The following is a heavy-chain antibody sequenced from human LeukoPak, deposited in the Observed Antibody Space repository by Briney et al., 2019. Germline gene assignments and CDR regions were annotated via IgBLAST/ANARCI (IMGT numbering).Heavy chain of an antibody. Sequence: SETLSLTCTVSGGSISSSSYYWGWIRQPPGKGLEWIGSIYYSGSTYYNPSLKSRVTISVDTSKNQFSLKLSSVTAADTAVYYCARDPPSGSFDYWGQGTLVTVSS. V-gene: IGHV4-39*07. D-gene: IGHD1-26*01. CDR1: GGSISSSSYY. CDR2: IYYSGST. J-gene: IGHJ4*02. CDR3: ARDPPSGSFDY.